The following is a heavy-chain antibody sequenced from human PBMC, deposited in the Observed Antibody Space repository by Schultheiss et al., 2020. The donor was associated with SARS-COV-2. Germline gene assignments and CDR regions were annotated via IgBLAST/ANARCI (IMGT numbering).Heavy chain of an antibody. CDR2: INPNSGGT. J-gene: IGHJ4*02. CDR1: GYTFTGYY. D-gene: IGHD2-2*01. V-gene: IGHV1-2*02. Sequence: ASVKVSCKASGYTFTGYYMHWVRQAPGQGLEWMGWINPNSGGTNYAQKFQGGVTLTRDTSIRTAYMELTSLKSDDTAVYYCARDSGYCSNTGCYYFDYWGQGTLVTVSS. CDR3: ARDSGYCSNTGCYYFDY.